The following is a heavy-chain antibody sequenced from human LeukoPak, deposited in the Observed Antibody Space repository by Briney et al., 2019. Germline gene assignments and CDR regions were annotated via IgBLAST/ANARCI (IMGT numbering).Heavy chain of an antibody. V-gene: IGHV3-23*01. CDR1: GFTFSSHG. CDR3: AKGLHHYYDSSGSDPFDY. D-gene: IGHD3-22*01. J-gene: IGHJ4*02. Sequence: GGSLRLSCVASGFTFSSHGMNWVRQAPGKGLEWVSGIIPSGHTTYYADSVRGRCTISRDNAKNSLYLQMNSLRAEDTALYYCAKGLHHYYDSSGSDPFDYWGQGTLVTVSS. CDR2: IIPSGHTT.